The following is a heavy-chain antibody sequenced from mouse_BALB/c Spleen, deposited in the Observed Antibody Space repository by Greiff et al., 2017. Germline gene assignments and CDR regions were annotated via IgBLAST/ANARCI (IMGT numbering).Heavy chain of an antibody. Sequence: EVQLVESGGGLVKPGGSLKLSCAASGFTFSSYAMSWVRQSPEKRLEWVAEISSGGSYTYYPDTVTGRFTISRDNAKNTLYLEMSSLRSEDTAMYYCAREGGNYPYYAMGYWGQGTSVTVSS. D-gene: IGHD2-1*01. CDR2: ISSGGSYT. V-gene: IGHV5-9-4*01. CDR3: AREGGNYPYYAMGY. J-gene: IGHJ4*01. CDR1: GFTFSSYA.